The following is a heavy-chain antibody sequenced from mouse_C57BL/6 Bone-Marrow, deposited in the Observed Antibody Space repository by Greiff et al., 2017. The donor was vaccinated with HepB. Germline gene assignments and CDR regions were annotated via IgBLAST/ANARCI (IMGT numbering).Heavy chain of an antibody. CDR3: TSGAMDY. CDR1: GYTFTDYE. J-gene: IGHJ4*01. V-gene: IGHV1-15*01. D-gene: IGHD3-1*01. Sequence: QVQLQQPGAELVRPGASVTLSCKASGYTFTDYEMHWVKQTPVHGLEWIGAIDPETGGTAYNQKFKGKAILTADKSSSTAYMELRSLTSEDSAVYYCTSGAMDYWGQGTSVTVSS. CDR2: IDPETGGT.